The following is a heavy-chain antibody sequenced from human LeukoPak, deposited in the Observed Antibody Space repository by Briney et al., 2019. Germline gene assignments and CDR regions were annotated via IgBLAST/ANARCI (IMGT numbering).Heavy chain of an antibody. CDR3: ARTVVTLDWYFDL. D-gene: IGHD4-23*01. CDR1: GGSFSGYY. V-gene: IGHV4-34*01. Sequence: PSETLSLTCAVYGGSFSGYYWSWIRQPPGKGLEWIGEMNRSGSTNYNPSLKSRVTMSIDTSKNQVSLKMRSVTAADTAVYYCARTVVTLDWYFDLWGRGTLVSVSS. J-gene: IGHJ2*01. CDR2: MNRSGST.